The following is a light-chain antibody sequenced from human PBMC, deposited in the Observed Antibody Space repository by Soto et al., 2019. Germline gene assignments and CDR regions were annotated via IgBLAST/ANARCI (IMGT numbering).Light chain of an antibody. CDR1: QNVSTW. V-gene: IGKV1-5*01. CDR2: DAS. J-gene: IGKJ1*01. CDR3: QQYYSYWET. Sequence: MTQSPATLSVSPGERSTLSCRASQNVSTWLAWYQQRPGKXPKXXIFDASSLESGVPSRFSGSGSGTELTISISSLQPDDFETYYCQQYYSYWETFGQGTKVDIK.